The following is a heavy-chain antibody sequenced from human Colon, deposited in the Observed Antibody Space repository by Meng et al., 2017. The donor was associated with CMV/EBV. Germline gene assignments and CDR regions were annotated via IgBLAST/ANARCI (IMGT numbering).Heavy chain of an antibody. D-gene: IGHD3-10*01. CDR1: GFNFNNHG. V-gene: IGHV3-23*01. Sequence: SGFNFNNHGMSWVRQAPGKGLEWVSAISASGANTYYADSVKGRFTISRDNSNNTLWLQMSSLSAEDTAVYYCAKYSGSGSRQGLVDYWGKGTLVTVSS. J-gene: IGHJ4*02. CDR3: AKYSGSGSRQGLVDY. CDR2: ISASGANT.